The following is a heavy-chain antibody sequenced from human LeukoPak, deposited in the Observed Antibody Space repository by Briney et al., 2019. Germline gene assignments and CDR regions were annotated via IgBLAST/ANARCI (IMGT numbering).Heavy chain of an antibody. CDR2: IYYRGST. V-gene: IGHV4-39*01. CDR1: GGSISFSTSY. Sequence: PSETLSLTCTVSGGSISFSTSYWAWIRQPPGKGPEWIGSIYYRGSTYYNPSLTSRLTISVDTSKNQFSLKLRSLTAADTAVYYCARGEQVNWFDPWVQGALVIVSS. CDR3: ARGEQVNWFDP. J-gene: IGHJ5*02. D-gene: IGHD1-26*01.